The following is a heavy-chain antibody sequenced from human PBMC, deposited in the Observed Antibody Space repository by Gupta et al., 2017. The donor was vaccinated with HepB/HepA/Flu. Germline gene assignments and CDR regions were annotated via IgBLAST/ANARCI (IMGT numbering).Heavy chain of an antibody. CDR1: GFTHGRNA. Sequence: DVELRASGGDMVQPGRSLLLSGVVGGFTHGRNAMGWVRQAPGKGLEWVSGTGSDMRQHYADSGRGRLTIARDNSENRVFLQMNNLRVDDTADYDCAKDLYCWSGMDVWGRGTTVTVSS. D-gene: IGHD3-3*01. CDR2: TGSDMRQ. V-gene: IGHV3-23*01. J-gene: IGHJ6*04. CDR3: AKDLYCWSGMDV.